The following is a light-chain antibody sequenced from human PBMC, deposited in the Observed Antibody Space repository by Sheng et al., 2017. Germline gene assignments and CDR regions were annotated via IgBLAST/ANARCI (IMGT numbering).Light chain of an antibody. CDR3: QLYGSSPPIFT. V-gene: IGKV3-20*01. Sequence: EIVLTQSPGTLSLSPGERASLSCRASQTVSNNYLAWYQLKPGQAPRLLIYGASSRATGIPDFTLTISRLEPEDFAVYYCQLYGSSPPIFTFGPGTEVHIK. CDR1: QTVSNNY. J-gene: IGKJ3*01. CDR2: GAS.